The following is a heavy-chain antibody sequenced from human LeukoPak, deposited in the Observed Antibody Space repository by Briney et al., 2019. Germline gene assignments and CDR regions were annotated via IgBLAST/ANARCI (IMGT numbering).Heavy chain of an antibody. CDR1: GFTFSTYS. Sequence: MSGGSLRLSCAASGFTFSTYSMNWVRQAPGKGLEWVSSISYNSDYIYYADSVKGRFTISRDNAKNSLFLQMKSLRAEDTAVYYCARDLRGGFGELSVFDNWGQGTLVTVSS. J-gene: IGHJ4*02. V-gene: IGHV3-21*01. D-gene: IGHD3-10*01. CDR2: ISYNSDYI. CDR3: ARDLRGGFGELSVFDN.